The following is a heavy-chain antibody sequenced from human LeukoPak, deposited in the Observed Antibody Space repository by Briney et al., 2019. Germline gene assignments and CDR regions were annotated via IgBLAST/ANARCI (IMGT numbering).Heavy chain of an antibody. J-gene: IGHJ5*02. V-gene: IGHV5-51*01. Sequence: GESLKISCKGSGYSFTSYWIGWVRQMPGKGLEWMGIIYPSDSDTRYSPSFQGQVTISADKSISTAFLQWGSLKASDTAIYYCARYGENRFDPWGQGTLVTVSS. CDR1: GYSFTSYW. CDR3: ARYGENRFDP. D-gene: IGHD4-17*01. CDR2: IYPSDSDT.